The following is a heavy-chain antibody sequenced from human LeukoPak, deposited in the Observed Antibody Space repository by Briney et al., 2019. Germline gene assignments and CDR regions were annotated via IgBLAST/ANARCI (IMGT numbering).Heavy chain of an antibody. Sequence: GGSLRLSCAASGFTFSTYEMNWVGQAPGKRLEWVSYISTSGSTIYYADSVKGRFTISRDNAENSLYLQMNSLRAEDTAVYYCARDSPMIGSYYYYMDVWGKGTTVTVSS. J-gene: IGHJ6*03. CDR2: ISTSGSTI. V-gene: IGHV3-48*03. CDR1: GFTFSTYE. D-gene: IGHD3-22*01. CDR3: ARDSPMIGSYYYYMDV.